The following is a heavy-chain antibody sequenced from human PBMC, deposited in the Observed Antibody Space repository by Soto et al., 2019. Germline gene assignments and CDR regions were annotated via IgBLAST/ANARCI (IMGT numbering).Heavy chain of an antibody. V-gene: IGHV1-18*01. J-gene: IGHJ6*02. CDR2: ISAYNGNT. CDR1: GYTFTSYG. CDR3: ARDGQNEDYYYGMDV. Sequence: ASVKVSCKASGYTFTSYGISWVRQAPGQGLEWMGWISAYNGNTNYAQKLQGRVTMTTDTTTSTAYMELRSLRSDDTAVYYCARDGQNEDYYYGMDVWGQGTTVTVSS.